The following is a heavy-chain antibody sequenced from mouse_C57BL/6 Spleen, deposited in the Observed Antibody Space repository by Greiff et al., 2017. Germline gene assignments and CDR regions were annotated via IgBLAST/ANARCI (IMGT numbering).Heavy chain of an antibody. CDR2: IYPTDSET. V-gene: IGHV1-61*01. Sequence: VQLQQPGAELVRPGSSVKLSCKASGYTFTSYWMDWVKQRPGQGLEWIGNIYPTDSETHYNQKFKDKATLTVDQSSSTTYMQLSSLTSEDSAVYYCGSRSWLIAMDYWGQGTSVTVSS. CDR1: GYTFTSYW. CDR3: GSRSWLIAMDY. J-gene: IGHJ4*01. D-gene: IGHD2-2*01.